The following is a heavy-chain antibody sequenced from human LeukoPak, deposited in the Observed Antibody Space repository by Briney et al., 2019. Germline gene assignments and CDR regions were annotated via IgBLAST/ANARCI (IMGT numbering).Heavy chain of an antibody. V-gene: IGHV3-48*02. Sequence: GGSLRLSCAASGFTFSSYSMNWVRQAPGKGLEWASYISGSSTKIYYAESVKGRFTVSRDNAKSSLSLQMNNLRDEDTAVYYCARPTYFYGSVDAFDIWGQGTMVTVSS. J-gene: IGHJ3*02. CDR1: GFTFSSYS. CDR3: ARPTYFYGSVDAFDI. D-gene: IGHD3-22*01. CDR2: ISGSSTKI.